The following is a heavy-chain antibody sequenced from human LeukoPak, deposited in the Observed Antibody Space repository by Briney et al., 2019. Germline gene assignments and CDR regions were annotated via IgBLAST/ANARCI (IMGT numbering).Heavy chain of an antibody. CDR1: GFTFSSYA. J-gene: IGHJ4*02. Sequence: GGSLRLSCAASGFTFSSYAMSWVRQAPGKGLEWVSAISGSGGSTYYADSVKGRFTISRDNSKNTLYLQMNSLRAEDAAVCYCAKARDLGLVVVLDYWGQGTLVTVSS. CDR2: ISGSGGST. D-gene: IGHD3-22*01. V-gene: IGHV3-23*01. CDR3: AKARDLGLVVVLDY.